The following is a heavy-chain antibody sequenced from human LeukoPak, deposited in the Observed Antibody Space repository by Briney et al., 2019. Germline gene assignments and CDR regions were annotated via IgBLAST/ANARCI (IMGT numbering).Heavy chain of an antibody. CDR3: AKGSGAYFDY. Sequence: PGGSLRLSCAASGFTFDDYTMHWVRQAPGKGLEWVSLITWDAGSINYADSVKGRFTISRDNSKDSLYLQMNSLRTEDTALYYCAKGSGAYFDYWGQGSLVTVSS. CDR2: ITWDAGSI. V-gene: IGHV3-43*01. D-gene: IGHD3-10*01. CDR1: GFTFDDYT. J-gene: IGHJ4*02.